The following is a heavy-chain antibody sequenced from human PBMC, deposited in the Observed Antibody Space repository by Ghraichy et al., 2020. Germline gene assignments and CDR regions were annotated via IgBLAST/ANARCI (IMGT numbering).Heavy chain of an antibody. CDR1: GYTFTGYY. CDR3: ARFSGYCSSDRCERAWFDP. CDR2: INPNTGDT. J-gene: IGHJ5*02. D-gene: IGHD2-15*01. Sequence: ASVKVSCKASGYTFTGYYLHWVRQAPGQGLEWMGWINPNTGDTNYAQKFQGRVTMTRDTSISTAYMDLSRLRSDDTAVYHCARFSGYCSSDRCERAWFDPWGQGTLVTVSS. V-gene: IGHV1-2*02.